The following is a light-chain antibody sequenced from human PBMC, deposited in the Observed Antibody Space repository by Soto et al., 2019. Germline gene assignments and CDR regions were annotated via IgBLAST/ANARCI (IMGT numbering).Light chain of an antibody. CDR2: AAS. V-gene: IGKV3-20*01. Sequence: EIVLTQSPGTLSLSPGERATLSCRASQSVDSKDLAWYQQRPGQAPRILIFAASSRATGIPDRFSGSGSETDFTLTISRLEPEDFAVYYCQQYGSSGTFGQGTKVDIK. CDR3: QQYGSSGT. J-gene: IGKJ1*01. CDR1: QSVDSKD.